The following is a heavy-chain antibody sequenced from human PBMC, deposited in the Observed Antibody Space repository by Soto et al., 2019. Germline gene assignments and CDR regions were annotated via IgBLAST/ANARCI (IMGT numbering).Heavy chain of an antibody. CDR1: GFNFGGFG. J-gene: IGHJ5*02. CDR3: TRCMAGIGLKRLDP. V-gene: IGHV3-64*07. D-gene: IGHD2-21*01. Sequence: EVHLMESGGNLVQPGGSLRLSCVASGFNFGGFGMYWFRQAPGKGLEFVSAADSSGVYTYYEDSVKGRFTISRDNSKNTLYLQMDNLRIEDMAIYYCTRCMAGIGLKRLDPWGQGTLVTVSS. CDR2: ADSSGVYT.